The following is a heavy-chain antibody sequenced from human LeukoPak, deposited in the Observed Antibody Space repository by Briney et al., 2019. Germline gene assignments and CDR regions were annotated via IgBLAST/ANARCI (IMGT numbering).Heavy chain of an antibody. J-gene: IGHJ4*02. CDR3: AASITMFDY. CDR1: GFTFSRYW. CDR2: IKEDGSVK. D-gene: IGHD3-10*01. V-gene: IGHV3-7*02. Sequence: GSLRLSCAASGFTFSRYWMSWVRPGPGKGLEWVANIKEDGSVKYYVESVKGRFTISRDNAKNSLYLQMNSLRAEDTAVYYCAASITMFDYWGQGTLVTVSS.